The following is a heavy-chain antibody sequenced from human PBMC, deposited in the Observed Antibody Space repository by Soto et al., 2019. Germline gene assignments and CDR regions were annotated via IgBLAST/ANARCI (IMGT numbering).Heavy chain of an antibody. D-gene: IGHD2-2*01. CDR3: AKVTAPVVSLGDSFDI. CDR1: GFTFSSYG. Sequence: QVQLVESGGGVVQPGRSLRLSCAASGFTFSSYGIHRVRQAPGKGLEWVAVISYDGSNKYYADSVKGRFTISRDISKNTVYLQMNRLASEDTAVYYCAKVTAPVVSLGDSFDIWGHGTMVTVSS. J-gene: IGHJ3*02. V-gene: IGHV3-30*18. CDR2: ISYDGSNK.